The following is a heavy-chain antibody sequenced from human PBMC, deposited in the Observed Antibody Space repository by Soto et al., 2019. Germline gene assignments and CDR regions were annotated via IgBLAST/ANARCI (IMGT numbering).Heavy chain of an antibody. Sequence: TLSLTCAISGDSVASKSATWNWIRQSPSRGLEWLGRTYYRSKWSTDYAVSVKGRITVNPDTSKNQFSLRLNSVTPEDTAVYYYARALAGSYDYWGQGTLVTVSS. CDR1: GDSVASKSAT. V-gene: IGHV6-1*01. CDR3: ARALAGSYDY. J-gene: IGHJ4*02. CDR2: TYYRSKWST. D-gene: IGHD1-26*01.